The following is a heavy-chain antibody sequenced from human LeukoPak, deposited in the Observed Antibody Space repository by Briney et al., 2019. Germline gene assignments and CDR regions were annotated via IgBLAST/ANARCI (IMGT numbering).Heavy chain of an antibody. CDR3: VRGGGDDPPDY. D-gene: IGHD5-12*01. J-gene: IGHJ4*02. Sequence: GGSLRLSCAASGFTFSSYAMSWVRQAPGKGLEWISYISKSGNYIYYGDSLKGRCTISRDNAKRSLYLQLSSLRVEDTAVYYCVRGGGDDPPDYWGQGTLVAVTS. CDR2: ISKSGNYI. V-gene: IGHV3-21*01. CDR1: GFTFSSYA.